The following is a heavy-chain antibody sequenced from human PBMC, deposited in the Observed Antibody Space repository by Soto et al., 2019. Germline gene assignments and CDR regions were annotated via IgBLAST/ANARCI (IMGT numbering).Heavy chain of an antibody. CDR3: ARDGGYSYGSDFYYYYGMDV. J-gene: IGHJ6*02. Sequence: SETLSLTCTVSGGSISGYYWSWIRQPPGKGLEWIGYIYYSGSTSYNPSLKSRVTISVDTSKNQFSLKLSSVTAADTAVYYCARDGGYSYGSDFYYYYGMDVWGQGTTVTVS. CDR2: IYYSGST. V-gene: IGHV4-59*01. D-gene: IGHD5-18*01. CDR1: GGSISGYY.